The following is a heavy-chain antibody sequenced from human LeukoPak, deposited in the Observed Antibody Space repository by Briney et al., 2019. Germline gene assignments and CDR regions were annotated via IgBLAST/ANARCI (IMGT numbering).Heavy chain of an antibody. Sequence: GGSLRLSCAASGFTFSSYGMHWVRQAPGKGLEWVAFIRYDGSNKYYADSVKGRFTISRDNSKNTLYLQMNSLRAEDTAVYYCAKDLGGSGSYLILYYYYYGMDVWGQGTTVTVSS. CDR1: GFTFSSYG. J-gene: IGHJ6*02. CDR2: IRYDGSNK. D-gene: IGHD3-10*01. CDR3: AKDLGGSGSYLILYYYYYGMDV. V-gene: IGHV3-30*02.